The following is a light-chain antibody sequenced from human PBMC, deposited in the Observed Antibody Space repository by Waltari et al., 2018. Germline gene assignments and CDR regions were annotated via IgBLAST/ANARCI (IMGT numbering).Light chain of an antibody. Sequence: QSVLTQPPSATGSPGPSVTISCTGTNSDVRAYNYVPWYQQHPGKVPKLLIYEATKRPSGVPDRFSGSKSGNTASLTVSGLQADDEADYYCSSYAHNNHFVFGTGTKVTVL. J-gene: IGLJ1*01. CDR3: SSYAHNNHFV. V-gene: IGLV2-8*01. CDR2: EAT. CDR1: NSDVRAYNY.